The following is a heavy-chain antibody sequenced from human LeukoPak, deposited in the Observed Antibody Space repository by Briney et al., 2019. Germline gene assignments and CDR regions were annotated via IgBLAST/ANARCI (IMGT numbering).Heavy chain of an antibody. J-gene: IGHJ4*02. D-gene: IGHD2/OR15-2a*01. CDR3: AREIGGGIDY. CDR2: IYTSGST. CDR1: GGSISSGSYY. V-gene: IGHV4-61*02. Sequence: SQTLSLTCTVSGGSISSGSYYWSWIRQPAGKGLEWIGRIYTSGSTNYNPSLKSRVTISVDTSKNQFSLKLSSVTAADTAVYYCAREIGGGIDYWGQGTLVTVSS.